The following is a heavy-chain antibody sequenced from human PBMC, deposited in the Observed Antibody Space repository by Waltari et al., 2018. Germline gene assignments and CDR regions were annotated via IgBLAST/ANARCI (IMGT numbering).Heavy chain of an antibody. J-gene: IGHJ4*02. CDR1: GGTFSSYA. D-gene: IGHD2-15*01. V-gene: IGHV1-69*04. Sequence: QVQLVQSGAEVKKPGASVKVSCKASGGTFSSYAISWVQQAPGQGLEWMGGIIPILGIANYAQKFQGRVTITADESTSTAYMELSSLRSEDTAVYYCAGDIIVVVAATGSHFDYWGQGTLVTVSS. CDR3: AGDIIVVVAATGSHFDY. CDR2: IIPILGIA.